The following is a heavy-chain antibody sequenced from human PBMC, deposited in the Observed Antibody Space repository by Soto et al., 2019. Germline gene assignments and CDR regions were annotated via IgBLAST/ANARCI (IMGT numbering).Heavy chain of an antibody. CDR3: ASISDHGGFDY. D-gene: IGHD1-20*01. CDR2: INHGGGT. CDR1: GGSLSRWY. V-gene: IGHV4-34*01. J-gene: IGHJ4*02. Sequence: QVQLQQWGAGLLKPSETLSLTCAVYGGSLSRWYWSWVRQPPGRGLEWIGEINHGGGTRYKSSLTSRVTMSVDTCKKPFSLGLTSVTAADTAVYYCASISDHGGFDYWGQGIRVTVSS.